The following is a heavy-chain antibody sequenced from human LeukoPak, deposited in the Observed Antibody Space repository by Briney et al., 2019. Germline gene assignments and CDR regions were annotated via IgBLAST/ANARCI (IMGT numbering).Heavy chain of an antibody. J-gene: IGHJ4*02. CDR1: GFAFSSYS. CDR3: ARASLSEIIAAEAFFDS. V-gene: IGHV3-21*01. CDR2: ICGSSTYI. D-gene: IGHD6-13*01. Sequence: PGGSLRLSCAASGFAFSSYSMNWVRQAPGKGLEWVSAICGSSTYIYSANSLKGRFSISRDNAKNSLYLQMNSLRAEDTAVYFCARASLSEIIAAEAFFDSWGQGTLVTVSS.